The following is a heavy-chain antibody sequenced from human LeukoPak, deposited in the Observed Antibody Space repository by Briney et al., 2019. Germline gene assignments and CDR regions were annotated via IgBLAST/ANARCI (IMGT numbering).Heavy chain of an antibody. V-gene: IGHV1-18*04. CDR3: AREAHYDILTGRGWFDP. J-gene: IGHJ5*02. CDR1: GYAFTSYG. Sequence: TVNVSCTASGYAFTSYGISWVRQAPGQGLERMLWIRAYNGNTNYAQKLQGRVTMTTDTSTSTAYMELRSLRSDDTAVYYCAREAHYDILTGRGWFDPWGQGTLVTVSS. D-gene: IGHD3-9*01. CDR2: IRAYNGNT.